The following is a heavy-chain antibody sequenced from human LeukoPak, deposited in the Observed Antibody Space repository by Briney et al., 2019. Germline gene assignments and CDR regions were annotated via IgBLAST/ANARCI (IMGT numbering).Heavy chain of an antibody. CDR1: KLTLKSYA. J-gene: IGHJ3*02. CDR2: ISYDGNHK. CDR3: ARARVGNYGSGSNGVNSLDI. D-gene: IGHD3-10*01. Sequence: PCRYLRLSLEGPKLTLKSYALHWVRQAPGKGLEWVAVISYDGNHKFYADSVKGRFTISRDNSENILDVQMDSLRAEDTGVYFCARARVGNYGSGSNGVNSLDIWGQGTVVIVSS. V-gene: IGHV3-30-3*01.